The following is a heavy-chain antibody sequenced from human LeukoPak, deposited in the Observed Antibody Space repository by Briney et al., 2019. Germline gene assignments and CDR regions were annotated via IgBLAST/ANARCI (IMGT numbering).Heavy chain of an antibody. CDR1: GYDFTTYW. CDR2: VYPGDSDT. D-gene: IGHD3-16*01. Sequence: GEPLKISCKGSGYDFTTYWIGWVRQMPGKGLEWMGIVYPGDSDTRYSPSFQGQVTISADKSISTAYLQWSSLKASDTAMYYCATRPGEVRVHWGQGTLVTVSS. V-gene: IGHV5-51*01. CDR3: ATRPGEVRVH. J-gene: IGHJ4*02.